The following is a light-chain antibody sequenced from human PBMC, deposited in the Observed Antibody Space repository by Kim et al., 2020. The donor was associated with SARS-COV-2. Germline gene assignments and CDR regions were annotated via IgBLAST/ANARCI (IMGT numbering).Light chain of an antibody. CDR3: QSYDSSLSGSGV. Sequence: QSVLTQPPSVSGALGQRVTISCTGSSTNIGAGYDVHWYQQLPGTAPKLLIYGNSNRPSRVPDRFSGSKSGTSASLAITGLQAEDEAEYYCQSYDSSLSGSGVFGGGTKLTVL. J-gene: IGLJ3*02. CDR1: STNIGAGYD. V-gene: IGLV1-40*01. CDR2: GNS.